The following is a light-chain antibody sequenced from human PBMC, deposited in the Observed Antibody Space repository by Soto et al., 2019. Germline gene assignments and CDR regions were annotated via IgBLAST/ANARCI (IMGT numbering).Light chain of an antibody. Sequence: VLTLSPGTLSLAPGERATLSCRASQSVSSSYLAWYQQKPGQAPRLLIYGASTRATGIPARFSGSGSGTDFTLTISSLQPEDFATYFCQQLNSSPITFGQGTRLEIK. CDR2: GAS. J-gene: IGKJ5*01. CDR3: QQLNSSPIT. CDR1: QSVSSSY. V-gene: IGKV3-20*01.